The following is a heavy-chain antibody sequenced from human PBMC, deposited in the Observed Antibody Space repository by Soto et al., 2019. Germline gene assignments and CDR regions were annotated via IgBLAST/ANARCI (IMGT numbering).Heavy chain of an antibody. J-gene: IGHJ4*02. Sequence: PSETRSLTWTVSGGSLSSRGSYWSWIRQNGGRGLEWIWYIYYSGSTYYNPSLKSRVTISVDTSKNQFSLKLSSVTAADTAVYYCARKNSEAVDTAMVMFDYFDYWGQGTLVTVSS. V-gene: IGHV4-31*02. CDR2: IYYSGST. CDR3: ARKNSEAVDTAMVMFDYFDY. CDR1: GGSLSSRGSY. D-gene: IGHD5-18*01.